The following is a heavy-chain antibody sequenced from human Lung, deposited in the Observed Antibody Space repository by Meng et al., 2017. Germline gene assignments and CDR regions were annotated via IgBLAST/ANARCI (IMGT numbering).Heavy chain of an antibody. V-gene: IGHV4-34*01. J-gene: IGHJ4*02. D-gene: IGHD2-2*01. CDR2: INQSGST. Sequence: QVQLAQWGAGRLKPSESLSLTRVVAGVSFSDYYGSWIRQPPGKGLEWMGEINQSGSTNYNPFLESRATISVDTSQNNLSLKLSSVTAADTAVYHCARGYCYTTSCYVFYFDYWGQGTLVTVSS. CDR3: ARGYCYTTSCYVFYFDY. CDR1: GVSFSDYY.